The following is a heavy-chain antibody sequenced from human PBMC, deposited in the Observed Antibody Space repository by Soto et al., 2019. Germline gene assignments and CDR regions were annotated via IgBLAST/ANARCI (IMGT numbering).Heavy chain of an antibody. D-gene: IGHD5-12*01. J-gene: IGHJ4*02. CDR3: ARADIVATAYYFDY. Sequence: ASVKVSCKASGYTFTSYAMHWVRQAPGQRLEWMGWINAGNGNTKYSQKFQGRVTITRDTSASTAYMELSSLRSEDTAVYYCARADIVATAYYFDYWGQGTLVTVSS. CDR1: GYTFTSYA. CDR2: INAGNGNT. V-gene: IGHV1-3*01.